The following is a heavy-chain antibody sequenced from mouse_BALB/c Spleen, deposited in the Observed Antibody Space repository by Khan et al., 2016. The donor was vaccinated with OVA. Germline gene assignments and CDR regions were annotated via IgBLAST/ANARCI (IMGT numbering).Heavy chain of an antibody. D-gene: IGHD2-10*01. CDR3: TRPSYYGNPWFTY. Sequence: EVQLVESGGGLVKPGGSLKLSCEVSGFAFNSYDMSWVRQTPEKRLEWVATISSTGTYTYYPDSVKGRFTISRDPARNTLYLQMSSLRSEDTALYYCTRPSYYGNPWFTYWGQGTLVTVSA. V-gene: IGHV5-9*02. CDR2: ISSTGTYT. CDR1: GFAFNSYD. J-gene: IGHJ3*01.